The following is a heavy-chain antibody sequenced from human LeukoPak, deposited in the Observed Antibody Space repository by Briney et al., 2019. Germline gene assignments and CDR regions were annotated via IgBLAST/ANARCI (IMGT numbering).Heavy chain of an antibody. J-gene: IGHJ4*02. CDR2: IYYSGST. CDR1: GGSISSYY. V-gene: IGHV4-59*01. D-gene: IGHD4-17*01. Sequence: SETLSLTCTVSGGSISSYYWSWIRQPPGKGLEWIGYIYYSGSTNYNPSLKSRVTISVDTSKNQFSLKLGSVTAADTAVYYCARNPHPYGDYVDYWGQGTLVTVSS. CDR3: ARNPHPYGDYVDY.